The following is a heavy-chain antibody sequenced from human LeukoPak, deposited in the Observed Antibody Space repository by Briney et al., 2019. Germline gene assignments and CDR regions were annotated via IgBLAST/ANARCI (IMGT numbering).Heavy chain of an antibody. CDR2: ISSGSTNI. V-gene: IGHV3-21*01. Sequence: GGSLRLSCAASGFTFSSYTINCVRQAPGKGLEWVSSISSGSTNIYYADSVKGRFTISRDNAKNSLYLQMNSLRDEDTAVYYCARGGDSDNAFDYWGQGTLVTVSS. J-gene: IGHJ4*02. CDR1: GFTFSSYT. D-gene: IGHD6-13*01. CDR3: ARGGDSDNAFDY.